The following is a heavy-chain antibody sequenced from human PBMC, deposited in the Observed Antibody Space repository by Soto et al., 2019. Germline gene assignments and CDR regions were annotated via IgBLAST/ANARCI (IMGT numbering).Heavy chain of an antibody. J-gene: IGHJ4*02. V-gene: IGHV4-61*01. CDR3: ARESPLVYRNYPIFDY. D-gene: IGHD4-4*01. Sequence: PSETLSLTCTVSVGSDSSGSYYWSWIRQPPGKGLVWIGYIYYSGSTNYNPSLKSRVTISVDTSKNPFSLKLSSVTAADPAVYYCARESPLVYRNYPIFDYWGQGTLVTVSS. CDR1: VGSDSSGSYY. CDR2: IYYSGST.